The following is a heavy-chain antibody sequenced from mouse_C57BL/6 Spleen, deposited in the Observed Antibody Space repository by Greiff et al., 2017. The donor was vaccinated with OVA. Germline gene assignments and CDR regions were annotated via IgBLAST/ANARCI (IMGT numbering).Heavy chain of an antibody. Sequence: EVKLMESGPGLVKPSQSLSLTCSVTGYSITSGYFWNWIRQFPGNKLEWMGYISYDGSNNYNQSLKNRISITRDTSKNQFFLKLNSVTTEDTATYCCAISVYYFDYWGQGTTLTVSS. CDR2: ISYDGSN. CDR1: GYSITSGYF. CDR3: AISVYYFDY. V-gene: IGHV3-6*01. J-gene: IGHJ2*01.